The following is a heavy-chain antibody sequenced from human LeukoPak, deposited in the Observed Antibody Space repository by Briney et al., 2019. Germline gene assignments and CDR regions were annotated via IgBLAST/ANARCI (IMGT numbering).Heavy chain of an antibody. CDR3: ARDREGYYDSSGYYERFDY. J-gene: IGHJ4*02. Sequence: GGSLRLSCAASGFTFSSYSMNWVRQAPGKGLEWVSSISSSSSYIYYADSVKGRFTISRDNAKNSLYLQMNSLRAEDTAVYYCARDREGYYDSSGYYERFDYWGQGTLVTVFS. D-gene: IGHD3-22*01. CDR2: ISSSSSYI. CDR1: GFTFSSYS. V-gene: IGHV3-21*01.